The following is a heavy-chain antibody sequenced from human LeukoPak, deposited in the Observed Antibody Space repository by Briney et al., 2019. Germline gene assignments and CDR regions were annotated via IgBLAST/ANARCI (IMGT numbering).Heavy chain of an antibody. D-gene: IGHD6-13*01. V-gene: IGHV4-39*01. J-gene: IGHJ4*02. CDR2: IYSSGST. CDR3: ARLHSTHSSNS. CDR1: GGSIDSRSYY. Sequence: SETLSLTCTVSGGSIDSRSYYRGWIRQPPGEGLEWIRSIYSSGSTYYNPSLKSRVTISVDTSKNQFSLRLSSVTAADTAVYYCARLHSTHSSNSWGQGTLVTVSS.